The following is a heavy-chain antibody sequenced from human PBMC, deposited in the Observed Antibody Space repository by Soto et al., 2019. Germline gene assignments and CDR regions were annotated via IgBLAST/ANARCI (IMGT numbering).Heavy chain of an antibody. Sequence: SVKVSCKASGGTFSSYTISWVRQAPGQGLEWMGRIIPILGIANYAQKYQGRVTITADKSTSTVYMELSSLRSEDTAVYYCARDGDYGDFYYYMDVWGKGTTVTVSS. CDR1: GGTFSSYT. D-gene: IGHD4-17*01. V-gene: IGHV1-69*04. CDR3: ARDGDYGDFYYYMDV. J-gene: IGHJ6*03. CDR2: IIPILGIA.